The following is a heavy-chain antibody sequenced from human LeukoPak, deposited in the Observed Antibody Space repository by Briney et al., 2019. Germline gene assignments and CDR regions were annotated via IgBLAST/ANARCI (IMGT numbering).Heavy chain of an antibody. CDR1: GASINGFF. J-gene: IGHJ6*04. CDR3: ARDRRGSFYTFDL. Sequence: PSETLSLTCSVSGASINGFFWNWVRQTPEKGLEWIGYVSHRGATTGNPTLKSRVSITIDTSKSQISLTMTSVTAADSALYYCARDRRGSFYTFDLWGTGTTVSVSA. CDR2: VSHRGAT. D-gene: IGHD1-26*01. V-gene: IGHV4-59*01.